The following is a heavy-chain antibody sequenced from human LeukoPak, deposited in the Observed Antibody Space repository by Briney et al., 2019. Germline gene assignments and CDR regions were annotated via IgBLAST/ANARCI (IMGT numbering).Heavy chain of an antibody. V-gene: IGHV5-51*01. J-gene: IGHJ5*02. CDR3: ASVAAAGKNWFDP. Sequence: GESLKISCKGSGYSFTSYWIGWVRQMPGKGLEGMGIIYPGDSDTRYSPSFQGQVTISADKSISTAYLQWSSLKASDTAMYYCASVAAAGKNWFDPWGQGTLVTVSS. D-gene: IGHD6-13*01. CDR2: IYPGDSDT. CDR1: GYSFTSYW.